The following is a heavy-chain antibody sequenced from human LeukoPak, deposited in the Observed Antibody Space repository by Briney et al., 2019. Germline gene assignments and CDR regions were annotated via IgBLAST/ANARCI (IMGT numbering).Heavy chain of an antibody. CDR1: GGSICSYY. Sequence: SETLSLTCTVSGGSICSYYWIWIRQPPGKGLEWIGYIYYSGSTNYNPSLKSRVTISVDTSKNQFSLKLSSVTAADTAVYYCARHSRDGYNFDYYLGQGTLVTVSS. CDR2: IYYSGST. D-gene: IGHD5-24*01. V-gene: IGHV4-59*08. CDR3: ARHSRDGYNFDYY. J-gene: IGHJ4*02.